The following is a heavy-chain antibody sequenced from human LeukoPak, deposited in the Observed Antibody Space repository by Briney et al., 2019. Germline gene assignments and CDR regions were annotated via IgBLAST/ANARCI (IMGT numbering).Heavy chain of an antibody. J-gene: IGHJ6*03. CDR3: ASDYYDSSGYSLDYYYYYMDV. D-gene: IGHD3-22*01. Sequence: ASVKVSCKASGGTFSSYAISWVRQAPGQGLEWMGGIIPIFGTANYAQKFQGRVTITADESTSTAYMELSSLRSEDTAVYYCASDYYDSSGYSLDYYYYYMDVWGKGTTVTISS. CDR1: GGTFSSYA. V-gene: IGHV1-69*13. CDR2: IIPIFGTA.